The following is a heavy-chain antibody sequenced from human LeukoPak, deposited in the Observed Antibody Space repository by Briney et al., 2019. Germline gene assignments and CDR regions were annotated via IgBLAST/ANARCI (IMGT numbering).Heavy chain of an antibody. CDR3: ARHSSSGSFADY. D-gene: IGHD1-26*01. J-gene: IGHJ4*02. CDR2: IYPSDSDT. Sequence: PGESLKISCKGSGYSFTTYWVGWVRQMPGKGLEWMGIIYPSDSDTRYSPSFQGQVTISADKSINTAYLQWSSLKASDTAMYYRARHSSSGSFADYWGQGTLVTVSS. V-gene: IGHV5-51*01. CDR1: GYSFTTYW.